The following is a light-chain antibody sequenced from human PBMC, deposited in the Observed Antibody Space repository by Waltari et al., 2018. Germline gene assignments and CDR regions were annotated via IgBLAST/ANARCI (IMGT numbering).Light chain of an antibody. Sequence: EIVLTQSPGTLFLSPGEGATISCRASQSVSRTFAWDQQKPGQAPRRLIYGASSRATGIPDRFSGSGSGTDFSLTISRLEPDDSAVYFCQHYVSLPATFGQGTKVEIK. V-gene: IGKV3-20*01. CDR1: QSVSRTF. J-gene: IGKJ1*01. CDR3: QHYVSLPAT. CDR2: GAS.